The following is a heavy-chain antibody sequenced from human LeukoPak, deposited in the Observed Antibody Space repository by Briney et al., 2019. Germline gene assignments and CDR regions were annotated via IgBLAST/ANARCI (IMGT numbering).Heavy chain of an antibody. CDR3: ARESYYYDSSGYPGFDY. CDR1: GYTFTSYA. CDR2: ISGHNDDT. V-gene: IGHV1-18*01. J-gene: IGHJ4*02. Sequence: ASVKVSCKASGYTFTSYAISWVRQAPGQGLEWMGWISGHNDDTNYAQRLQGRVTMTTDTSTSTAYMELSSLRSGDTAVYYCARESYYYDSSGYPGFDYWGQGTLVTVSS. D-gene: IGHD3-22*01.